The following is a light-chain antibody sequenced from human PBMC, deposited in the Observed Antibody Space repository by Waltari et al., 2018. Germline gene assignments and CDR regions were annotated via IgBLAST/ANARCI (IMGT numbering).Light chain of an antibody. V-gene: IGKV3-20*01. CDR1: QSVSSSY. CDR2: GAS. J-gene: IGKJ2*01. Sequence: IVLTQSPGTLSLSTGERATLSCRASQSVSSSYLAWYQQKPGLAPRLLIYGASSRATGIPDRFSGSGSGTDFTLTISRLEPDDFAVYYCQQYGSSPPYTFGQGTKLEIK. CDR3: QQYGSSPPYT.